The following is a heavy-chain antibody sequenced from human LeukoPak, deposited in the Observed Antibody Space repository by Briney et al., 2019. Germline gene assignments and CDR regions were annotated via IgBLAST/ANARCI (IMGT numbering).Heavy chain of an antibody. J-gene: IGHJ3*02. CDR1: GYSISSGYY. V-gene: IGHV4-38-2*02. CDR2: MYHSGST. D-gene: IGHD4-17*01. Sequence: SETLSLTCTVSGYSISSGYYWGWIRQPPGKGLEWIGSMYHSGSTYYNPSLKSRVTISVDTSKNQFSLKLSSVTAADTAVYYCARVPTVTTLVDHADAFDIWGQGTMVTVSS. CDR3: ARVPTVTTLVDHADAFDI.